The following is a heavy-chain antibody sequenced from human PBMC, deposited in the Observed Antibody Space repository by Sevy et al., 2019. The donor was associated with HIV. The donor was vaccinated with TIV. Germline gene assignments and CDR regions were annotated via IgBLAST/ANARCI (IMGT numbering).Heavy chain of an antibody. V-gene: IGHV3-11*01. D-gene: IGHD1-1*01. CDR2: ISNTGFTI. CDR1: GFTFSDYY. Sequence: GGSLRLSCEASGFTFSDYYMTWIRQAPGTGLEWVSYISNTGFTIFDADSVKGRFTISRDNAKNSLFLQMNSLKAADTAVYYCVRMNDDNHFDYWGQGTLVTVSS. J-gene: IGHJ4*02. CDR3: VRMNDDNHFDY.